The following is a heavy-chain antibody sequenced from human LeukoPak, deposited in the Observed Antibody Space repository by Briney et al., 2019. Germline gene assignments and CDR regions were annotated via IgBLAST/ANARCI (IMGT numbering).Heavy chain of an antibody. D-gene: IGHD3-16*01. CDR1: GFTFSSYG. V-gene: IGHV3-66*01. Sequence: GGSLRPSCAASGFTFSSYGMSWVRQAPGKGLEWVSVIYSGGSTYYADSVKGRFTISRDNSKNTLYLQMNSLRAEDTAVYYCARDLLPTVGDRPGAHRDYWGQGTLVTVSS. CDR2: IYSGGST. J-gene: IGHJ4*02. CDR3: ARDLLPTVGDRPGAHRDY.